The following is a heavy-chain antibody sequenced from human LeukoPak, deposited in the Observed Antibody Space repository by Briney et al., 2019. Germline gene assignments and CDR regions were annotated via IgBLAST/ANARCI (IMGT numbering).Heavy chain of an antibody. CDR1: GFTVSRNH. CDR2: IYSGGST. V-gene: IGHV3-53*01. D-gene: IGHD3-10*01. J-gene: IGHJ4*02. CDR3: VTLATGDY. Sequence: GGSLRLSCAAFGFTVSRNHMTWVRQAPGKGLEWVSIIYSGGSTYYADSVRGRFTISRDSSQNTLYLQMNGLRAEDTAVYYCVTLATGDYWGQGTLVTVSS.